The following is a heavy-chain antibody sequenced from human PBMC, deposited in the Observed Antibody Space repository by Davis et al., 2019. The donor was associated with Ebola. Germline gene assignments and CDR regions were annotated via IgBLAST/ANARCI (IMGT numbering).Heavy chain of an antibody. V-gene: IGHV3-23*01. CDR2: ISGSGGST. D-gene: IGHD3-22*01. Sequence: PGGSLRLSCAASGFTFSSYGMHWVRQAPGKGLEWVSAISGSGGSTYYADSVKGRFTISRDNTKNTLYLQMNSLRAEDTAVYYCAKSEYYYDSSGYRLWGQGTLVTVSS. CDR3: AKSEYYYDSSGYRL. CDR1: GFTFSSYG. J-gene: IGHJ1*01.